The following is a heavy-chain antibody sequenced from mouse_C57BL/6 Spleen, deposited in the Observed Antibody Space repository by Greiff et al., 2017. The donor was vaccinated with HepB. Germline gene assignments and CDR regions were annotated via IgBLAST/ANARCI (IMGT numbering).Heavy chain of an antibody. CDR1: GYTFTDYN. CDR2: INPNNGGT. CDR3: ARAGWDDYGGGYAMDY. J-gene: IGHJ4*01. V-gene: IGHV1-18*01. D-gene: IGHD2-4*01. Sequence: EVQLQQSGPELVKPGASVKIPCKASGYTFTDYNMDWVKQSHGKSLEWIGDINPNNGGTIYNQKFKDKATLTVDKSSSTAYMELRSLTSEDTAVYYCARAGWDDYGGGYAMDYWGQGTSVTVSS.